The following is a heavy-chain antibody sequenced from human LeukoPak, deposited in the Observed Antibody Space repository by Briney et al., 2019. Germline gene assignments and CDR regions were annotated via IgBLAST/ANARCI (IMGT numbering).Heavy chain of an antibody. Sequence: ASVKVSSKASGYTFTSYGISWVRQAPGQGLEWMGWISAYNGNTNYAQKLQGRVTMTTDTSTSTAYMELRSLRSDDTAVYYCARILGAIFGVVIANAFDIWGQGTMVTVSS. V-gene: IGHV1-18*01. CDR1: GYTFTSYG. J-gene: IGHJ3*02. CDR2: ISAYNGNT. CDR3: ARILGAIFGVVIANAFDI. D-gene: IGHD3-3*01.